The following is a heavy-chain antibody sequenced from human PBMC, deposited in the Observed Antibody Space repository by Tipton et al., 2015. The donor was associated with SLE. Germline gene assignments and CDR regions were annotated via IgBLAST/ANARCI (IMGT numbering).Heavy chain of an antibody. CDR1: GDSINCGAYY. CDR3: ARAYGDFIFSYMDA. V-gene: IGHV4-31*03. D-gene: IGHD4-17*01. J-gene: IGHJ6*03. CDR2: IYYSGNT. Sequence: LRLSCTVSGDSINCGAYYWNWVRQSPGKGLEWVGDIYYSGNTHYNPSLKSRLRMSLDTAMNQFYLELSSVTAADTAVYYCARAYGDFIFSYMDAWGKGTTVTISS.